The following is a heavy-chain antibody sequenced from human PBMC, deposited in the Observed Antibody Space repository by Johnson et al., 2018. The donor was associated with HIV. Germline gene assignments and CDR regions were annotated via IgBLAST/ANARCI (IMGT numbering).Heavy chain of an antibody. D-gene: IGHD3-10*01. V-gene: IGHV3-13*01. J-gene: IGHJ3*02. CDR3: ARAGRWSGDTFDI. CDR2: IGTAGDT. Sequence: VQLVESGGGVVQPGRSLRLSCAASGFSVSTYDMHWVRQATGKGLDSVSVIGTAGDTYYLGSVKGRFTISRENAKNSLYLQMNSLRAGDTAVYYCARAGRWSGDTFDIWGQGTMVTGSS. CDR1: GFSVSTYD.